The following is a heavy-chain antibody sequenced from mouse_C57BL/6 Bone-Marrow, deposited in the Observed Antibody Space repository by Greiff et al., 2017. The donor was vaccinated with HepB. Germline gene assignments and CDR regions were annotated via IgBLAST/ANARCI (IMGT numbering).Heavy chain of an antibody. Sequence: QVQLQQSGAELVKPGASVKLSCKASGYTFTSYWMHWVKQRPGQGLEWIGMIHPNSGSTNYNEKFKSKATLTVDKSSSTAYMQLSSLTSEDSAVYYCARDYYSNDAMDYWGQGTSVTVSS. J-gene: IGHJ4*01. V-gene: IGHV1-64*01. D-gene: IGHD2-5*01. CDR1: GYTFTSYW. CDR3: ARDYYSNDAMDY. CDR2: IHPNSGST.